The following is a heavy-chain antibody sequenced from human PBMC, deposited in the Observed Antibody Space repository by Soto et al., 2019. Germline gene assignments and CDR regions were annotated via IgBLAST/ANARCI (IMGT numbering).Heavy chain of an antibody. CDR2: IYHSGST. D-gene: IGHD2-2*01. CDR1: GGSISSGGYS. CDR3: ARDRWLGYCSSTSCNAWFDP. V-gene: IGHV4-30-2*01. J-gene: IGHJ5*02. Sequence: KTSETLSLTCAVSGGSISSGGYSWSWIRQPPGKGLEWIGYIYHSGSTYYNPSLKSRVTISVDRSKNQFSLKLSSVTAADTAVYYCARDRWLGYCSSTSCNAWFDPWGQGTLVTSPQ.